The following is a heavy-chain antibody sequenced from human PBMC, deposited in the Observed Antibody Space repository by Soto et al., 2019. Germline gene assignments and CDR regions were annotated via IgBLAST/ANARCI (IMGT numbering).Heavy chain of an antibody. CDR1: GFTLCSYA. J-gene: IGHJ4*02. D-gene: IGHD3-22*01. Sequence: EGSLRLSCAASGFTLCSYATSWVRQAPGKGLEWVSAISGSGGSTYYADSVKGRFTISRDNSKNTLYLQMNSLRAEDTAVYYCAKDWYYDSSGYYAYWGQGTLVTVSS. CDR2: ISGSGGST. CDR3: AKDWYYDSSGYYAY. V-gene: IGHV3-23*01.